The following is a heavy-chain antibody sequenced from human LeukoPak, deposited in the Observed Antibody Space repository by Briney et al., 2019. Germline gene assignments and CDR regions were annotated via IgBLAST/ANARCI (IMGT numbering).Heavy chain of an antibody. V-gene: IGHV3-9*01. J-gene: IGHJ4*02. CDR1: GFTFDDYA. CDR3: VRENNGAY. D-gene: IGHD2-8*01. Sequence: PGGSLRLSCAASGFTFDDYAMHWVRQAPGKGLEWVSGISWNSGSIGYADSVKGRFTISRDNAKNSPYLQMDSLGAEDTAVYYCVRENNGAYWGQGTLVTVSS. CDR2: ISWNSGSI.